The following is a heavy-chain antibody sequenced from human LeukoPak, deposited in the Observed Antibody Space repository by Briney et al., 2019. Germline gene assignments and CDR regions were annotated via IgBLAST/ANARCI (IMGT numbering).Heavy chain of an antibody. CDR2: INHSGST. J-gene: IGHJ6*03. Sequence: SETLSLTCAVYGGSFSGYYWSWIRQPPGKGLEWIGEINHSGSTNYNPSLKSRVTISVDTSKNQFSLKLSSVTAADTAVYHCARCEVYYFYYMDVWGKGTTVTVSS. CDR1: GGSFSGYY. V-gene: IGHV4-34*01. CDR3: ARCEVYYFYYMDV.